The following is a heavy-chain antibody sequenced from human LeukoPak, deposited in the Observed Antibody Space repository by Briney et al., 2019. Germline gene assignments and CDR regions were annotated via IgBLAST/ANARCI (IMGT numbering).Heavy chain of an antibody. D-gene: IGHD1-26*01. CDR3: ARYSESYHAIDY. V-gene: IGHV3-33*01. J-gene: IGHJ4*02. CDR1: GFVFSGYG. Sequence: GGSLRLSCATSGFVFSGYGMHWVRQAPGKGLAWVALIWHDGSNKDYADSVKGRFTISRDNAENTLYLQMNSLRAEDTALYYCARYSESYHAIDYWGQGTLVTVSS. CDR2: IWHDGSNK.